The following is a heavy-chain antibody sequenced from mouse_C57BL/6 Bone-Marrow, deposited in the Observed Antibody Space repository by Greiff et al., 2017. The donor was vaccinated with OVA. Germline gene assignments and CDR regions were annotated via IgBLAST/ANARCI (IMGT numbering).Heavy chain of an antibody. J-gene: IGHJ4*01. CDR3: ARQLRLRHAMDY. CDR2: IDPANGNT. D-gene: IGHD3-2*02. Sequence: VQLKESVAELVRPGASVKLSCTASGFNIKNTHMHWVKQRPEQGLEWIGRIDPANGNTKYAPKFQGKATITADTSSNTAYLQLSSLTSEDTAIYYCARQLRLRHAMDYWGQGTSVTVSS. CDR1: GFNIKNTH. V-gene: IGHV14-3*01.